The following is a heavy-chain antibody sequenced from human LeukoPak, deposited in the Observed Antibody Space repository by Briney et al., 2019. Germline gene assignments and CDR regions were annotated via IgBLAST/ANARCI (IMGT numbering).Heavy chain of an antibody. CDR3: ARRRRQWTVQAHYYYMDV. CDR2: INHSGST. Sequence: NPSETLSLTCGVHGGSFTGYYRSWIRQPPGKGLEWIGEINHSGSTNYNPSLKSRVIISVDTSKNLSSLKLSSVSAADTADYYCARRRRQWTVQAHYYYMDVWGKGTTVTVSS. J-gene: IGHJ6*03. CDR1: GGSFTGYY. D-gene: IGHD6-19*01. V-gene: IGHV4-34*01.